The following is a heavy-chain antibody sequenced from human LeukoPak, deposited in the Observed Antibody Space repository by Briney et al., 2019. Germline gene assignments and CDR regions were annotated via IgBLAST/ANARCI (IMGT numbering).Heavy chain of an antibody. D-gene: IGHD3-9*01. CDR3: ARSAAYYDILTGYYDWFDP. J-gene: IGHJ5*02. Sequence: KSGGSLRLSCAASGFTFSSYSMNWVRQAPGKGLDWVSSISSSSSYIYYADSVKGRFTISRDNAKNSLYLQMNSLRAEDTAVYYCARSAAYYDILTGYYDWFDPWGQGTLVTVSS. CDR2: ISSSSSYI. V-gene: IGHV3-21*01. CDR1: GFTFSSYS.